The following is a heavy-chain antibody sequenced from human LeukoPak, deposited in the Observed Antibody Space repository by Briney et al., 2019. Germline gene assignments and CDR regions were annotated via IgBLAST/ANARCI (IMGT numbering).Heavy chain of an antibody. D-gene: IGHD4-23*01. Sequence: PGGSLRPSCAASGFTFSNYGMHWVRQAPGKGLEWVAVIWYDASNKYYADSVKGRFTISRDNSKNTLYLQMNSLRAEDTAVYYCARDRYGANSPFDYWGQGTLVTVSS. CDR3: ARDRYGANSPFDY. J-gene: IGHJ4*02. CDR2: IWYDASNK. CDR1: GFTFSNYG. V-gene: IGHV3-33*01.